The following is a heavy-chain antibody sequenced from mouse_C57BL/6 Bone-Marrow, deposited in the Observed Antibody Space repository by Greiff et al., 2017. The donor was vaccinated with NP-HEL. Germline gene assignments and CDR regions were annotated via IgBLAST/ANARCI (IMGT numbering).Heavy chain of an antibody. CDR1: GYTFTDYY. Sequence: EVQLQQSGPELVKPGASVKISCKASGYTFTDYYMNWVKQSHGKSLEWIGDINPNNGGTSYNQKFKGKATLTVDKSSSTAYMELRSLTSEDSAVYYCARRSSYDYDVGYYYAMDYWGQGTSVTVSS. CDR2: INPNNGGT. D-gene: IGHD2-4*01. J-gene: IGHJ4*01. CDR3: ARRSSYDYDVGYYYAMDY. V-gene: IGHV1-26*01.